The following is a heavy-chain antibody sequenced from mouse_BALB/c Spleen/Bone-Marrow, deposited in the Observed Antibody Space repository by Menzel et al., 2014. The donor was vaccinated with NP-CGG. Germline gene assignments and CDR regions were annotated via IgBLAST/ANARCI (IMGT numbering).Heavy chain of an antibody. J-gene: IGHJ3*01. V-gene: IGHV1-20*02. CDR3: ARIYDYDRGAWFAY. CDR2: INPYNGDT. D-gene: IGHD2-4*01. Sequence: EVQLQQSGPELVKPGASVKISCKASGYSFTGYSMNWVMQSHGKSLEWIGRINPYNGDTFYNQKFKDKATLTIDKSSSTAHMELRSLASEDSAVYYCARIYDYDRGAWFAYWGQGTLVAVSA. CDR1: GYSFTGYS.